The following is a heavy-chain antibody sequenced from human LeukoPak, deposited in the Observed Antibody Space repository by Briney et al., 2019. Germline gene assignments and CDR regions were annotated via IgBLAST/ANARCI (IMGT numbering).Heavy chain of an antibody. J-gene: IGHJ5*02. V-gene: IGHV3-23*01. CDR3: AKDLLVVVPAAIHGFDP. D-gene: IGHD2-2*01. Sequence: GGSLRLSCAASGFTFSSYAMSWVRQAPGKGLEWVSAISGSGGSTYYADSVKGRFTISRHNSKNTLYLQMNSLRAEDTAVYYCAKDLLVVVPAAIHGFDPWGQGTLVTVSS. CDR2: ISGSGGST. CDR1: GFTFSSYA.